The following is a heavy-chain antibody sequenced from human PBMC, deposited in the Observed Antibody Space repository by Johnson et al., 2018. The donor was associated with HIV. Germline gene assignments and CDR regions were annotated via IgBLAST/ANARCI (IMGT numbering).Heavy chain of an antibody. D-gene: IGHD1-26*01. CDR3: AKDPVGATWAFDI. V-gene: IGHV3-30*02. Sequence: QVQLVESGGGVVQPGGSLRLSCAASGFTFSSYGMHWVRQAPGKGLEWVAFIRYDGSNKYYADSVKGGVTISRDNSKNTLYLQMNSLRAEDTAVYYCAKDPVGATWAFDIWGQGTMVTVSS. CDR2: IRYDGSNK. J-gene: IGHJ3*02. CDR1: GFTFSSYG.